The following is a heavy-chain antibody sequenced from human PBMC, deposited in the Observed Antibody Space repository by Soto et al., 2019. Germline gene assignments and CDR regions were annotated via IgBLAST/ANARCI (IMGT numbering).Heavy chain of an antibody. J-gene: IGHJ5*02. Sequence: SETLSLTCTVSGGSISSGGYYWSWIRQHPGKGLEWIWYIYYSGSTYYNPSLKSRVTISVDTSKNQFYLKLSSVTAADTAVYYCARDGQTYYDSSGYPNWFDPWGQGTLVTVSS. CDR3: ARDGQTYYDSSGYPNWFDP. V-gene: IGHV4-31*03. CDR1: GGSISSGGYY. D-gene: IGHD3-22*01. CDR2: IYYSGST.